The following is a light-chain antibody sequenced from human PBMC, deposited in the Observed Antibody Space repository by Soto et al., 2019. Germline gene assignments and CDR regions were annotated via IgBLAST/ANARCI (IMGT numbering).Light chain of an antibody. CDR1: SSAIGGYNY. J-gene: IGLJ1*01. CDR3: SSYAGTTSYV. Sequence: QSALTQPPSASGSPGQSVTISCPGPSSAIGGYNYVSWYQQHPGKAPELMIYEVSKRPSGVPDRFSGSKSGNTASLTVSGLQAEDEADYYCSSYAGTTSYVFGTGTKLTVL. V-gene: IGLV2-8*01. CDR2: EVS.